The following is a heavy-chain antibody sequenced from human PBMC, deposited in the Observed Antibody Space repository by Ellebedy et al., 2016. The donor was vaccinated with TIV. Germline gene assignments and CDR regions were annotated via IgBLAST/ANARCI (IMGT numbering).Heavy chain of an antibody. Sequence: ASVKVSCKVSGYTLTELSMHWVRQAPGQRLEWMGWINAGDDLTKHSQKFLGRVTLARDTSASTAYMELSSLRSEDTAVYYCVRDRLMISFGGVPDSWGQGTLVTVSS. V-gene: IGHV1-3*01. CDR1: GYTLTELS. CDR2: INAGDDLT. D-gene: IGHD3-16*01. J-gene: IGHJ5*01. CDR3: VRDRLMISFGGVPDS.